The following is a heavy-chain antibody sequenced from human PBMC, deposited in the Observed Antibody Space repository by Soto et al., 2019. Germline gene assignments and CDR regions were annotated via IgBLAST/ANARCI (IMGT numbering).Heavy chain of an antibody. D-gene: IGHD6-19*01. J-gene: IGHJ4*02. CDR1: GFTFSSYG. CDR2: ISYDGSNK. V-gene: IGHV3-30*18. CDR3: AKDSSSGWFDY. Sequence: PGGSLRLSCAASGFTFSSYGIHWVRQAPGKGLEWVAIISYDGSNKYYADSVKGRFTISRDNSKNTLYLQMNSLRPEDTAVYYCAKDSSSGWFDYWGQGTLVTVSS.